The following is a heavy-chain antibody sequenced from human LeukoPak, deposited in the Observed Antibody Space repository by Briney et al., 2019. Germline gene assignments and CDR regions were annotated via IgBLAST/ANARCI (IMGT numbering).Heavy chain of an antibody. D-gene: IGHD6-13*01. CDR3: ARGAAAGHFDY. V-gene: IGHV4-31*03. CDR1: GGSISSGGYY. Sequence: PSETLSLTCTVSGGSISSGGYYWSWIRQHPGKGLEWIGYIYYSGSTYYNPSLKGRVTISVDTSKNQFSLKLSSVTAADTAVYYCARGAAAGHFDYWGQGTLVTVSS. CDR2: IYYSGST. J-gene: IGHJ4*02.